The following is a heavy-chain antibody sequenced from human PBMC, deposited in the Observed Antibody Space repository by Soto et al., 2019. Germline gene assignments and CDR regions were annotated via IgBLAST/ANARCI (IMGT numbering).Heavy chain of an antibody. Sequence: GGSLRLSCAASGFTFSSYGMHWVRQAPGKGLEWVAVISYDGSNKYYADSVKGRFTISRDNSKNTLYLQMNSLRAEDTAVYYCAKDERYDYVWGSYRYLFDYWGQGSLVTVSS. D-gene: IGHD3-16*02. J-gene: IGHJ4*02. CDR3: AKDERYDYVWGSYRYLFDY. CDR2: ISYDGSNK. V-gene: IGHV3-30*18. CDR1: GFTFSSYG.